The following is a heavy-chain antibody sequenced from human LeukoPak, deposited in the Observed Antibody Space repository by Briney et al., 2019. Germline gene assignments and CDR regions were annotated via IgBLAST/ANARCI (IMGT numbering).Heavy chain of an antibody. V-gene: IGHV1-2*06. CDR1: GYTFTGYY. D-gene: IGHD6-19*01. CDR2: INPNSGGT. Sequence: ASVKVSCKASGYTFTGYYMHWVRQAPGQGLEWMGRINPNSGGTNYAQKFQGRVTMTRDTSISTAYMELSRLRSDDTAVYYCARNIAVVSTYYFDDWGQRTLVTVSS. CDR3: ARNIAVVSTYYFDD. J-gene: IGHJ4*02.